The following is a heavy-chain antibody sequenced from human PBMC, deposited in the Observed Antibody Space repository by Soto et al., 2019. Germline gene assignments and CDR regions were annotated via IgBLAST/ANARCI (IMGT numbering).Heavy chain of an antibody. V-gene: IGHV4-30-4*01. CDR1: GGSISSGDYY. Sequence: SETLSLTCTVSGGSISSGDYYWSWIRQPPGKGLEWIGYIYYSGSTYYNPSLKSRVTISVDTSKNQFSLKLGSVTAADTAVYYCARVGPEALTWFDPSGQGTLVTVSS. J-gene: IGHJ5*02. CDR2: IYYSGST. CDR3: ARVGPEALTWFDP.